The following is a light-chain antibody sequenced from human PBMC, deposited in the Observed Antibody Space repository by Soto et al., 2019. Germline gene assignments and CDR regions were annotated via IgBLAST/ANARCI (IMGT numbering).Light chain of an antibody. Sequence: DIHMTQSPATLSASIGDRVTITCRASQSIGSWLAWYQQKPGKAPNLLIYKASSLESGVPSRCSGSGSGTEFTVTISSLQPEDFATYCCQQFNSYPWTFGQGTKVDI. CDR2: KAS. V-gene: IGKV1-5*03. CDR3: QQFNSYPWT. J-gene: IGKJ1*01. CDR1: QSIGSW.